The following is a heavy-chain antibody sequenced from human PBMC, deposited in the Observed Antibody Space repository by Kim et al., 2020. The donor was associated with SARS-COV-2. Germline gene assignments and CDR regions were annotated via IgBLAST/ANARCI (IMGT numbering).Heavy chain of an antibody. J-gene: IGHJ4*02. CDR3: ARVVPLAVAGIFDY. V-gene: IGHV3-7*01. D-gene: IGHD6-19*01. CDR2: IKEDGSEK. Sequence: GGSLRLSCAASGFTFSNYWMSWVRQAPGTGLEWVANIKEDGSEKNYVDSVKGRLTISRDNAKNSLYLQMNSLRAEDTAVYYCARVVPLAVAGIFDYWGQGILVTVSS. CDR1: GFTFSNYW.